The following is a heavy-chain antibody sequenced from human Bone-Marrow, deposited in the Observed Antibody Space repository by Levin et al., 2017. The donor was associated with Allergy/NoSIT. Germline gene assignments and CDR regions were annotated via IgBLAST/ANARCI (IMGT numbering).Heavy chain of an antibody. V-gene: IGHV2-5*01. D-gene: IGHD3-9*01. CDR3: AHRLYKFLPYSTGYAGAAYDAFDV. CDR1: GFSFTTRGAG. CDR2: ISSYDNK. J-gene: IGHJ3*01. Sequence: KLSGPTLVKPTQTLTLTCTFSGFSFTTRGAGVGWIRQPPGKALEWLGSISSYDNKRYSPSLRSRLTITKYTSNNQVVLTMTNMDPVDTATYYCAHRLYKFLPYSTGYAGAAYDAFDVWGQGTTVTVSS.